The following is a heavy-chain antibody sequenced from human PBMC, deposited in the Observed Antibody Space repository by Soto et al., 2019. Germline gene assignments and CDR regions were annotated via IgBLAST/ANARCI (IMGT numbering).Heavy chain of an antibody. J-gene: IGHJ4*02. CDR2: MNTNSGGT. Sequence: QVQLVQSGAEVKKPGASVKVSCKAPGYTFTGYYMHWVRQGPGQGLEWMGWMNTNSGGTNYAQKFQGRVTMTRETSISTAYMELSRLRFDDTAVYYCARGGLPHYGSGSYCFDYWGQGTLVTVSS. V-gene: IGHV1-2*02. D-gene: IGHD3-10*01. CDR3: ARGGLPHYGSGSYCFDY. CDR1: GYTFTGYY.